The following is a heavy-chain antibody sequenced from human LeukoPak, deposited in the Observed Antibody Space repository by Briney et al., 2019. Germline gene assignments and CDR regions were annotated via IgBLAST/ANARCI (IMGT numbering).Heavy chain of an antibody. CDR1: GFTFSSYS. D-gene: IGHD3-16*02. J-gene: IGHJ4*02. V-gene: IGHV3-21*01. Sequence: GGSLRLSCAASGFTFSSYSMNWVRQAPGKGLEWVSSISSSSSYIYYADSVKGRFTISRDNAKNPLYLQMNSLRAEDTAVYYCARITFGGVIAVWGQGTLVTVSS. CDR2: ISSSSSYI. CDR3: ARITFGGVIAV.